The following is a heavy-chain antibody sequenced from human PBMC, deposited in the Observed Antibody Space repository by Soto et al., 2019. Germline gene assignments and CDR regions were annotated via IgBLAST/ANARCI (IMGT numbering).Heavy chain of an antibody. V-gene: IGHV3-73*01. Sequence: GGSLRLSCAASGFTFSGSGIHWVRQASGKGLEWVGRIRTKTNNYATAYAASVKGRFTISRDDSKNMAYLQMNSLKTEDTAVYYCTAMAGIDYWGQGXLVTVYS. J-gene: IGHJ4*02. CDR1: GFTFSGSG. D-gene: IGHD6-19*01. CDR2: IRTKTNNYAT. CDR3: TAMAGIDY.